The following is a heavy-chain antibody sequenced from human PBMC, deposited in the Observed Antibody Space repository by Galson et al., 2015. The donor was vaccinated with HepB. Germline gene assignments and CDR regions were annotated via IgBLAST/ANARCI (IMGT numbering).Heavy chain of an antibody. Sequence: SLRLSCAASGFTFSSYGMHWVRQAPGKGLEWVALISYDGSNKDYADSVKGRFTISRDNSKNTLYLQMNSLRAEDTAVYYCARDRGTMVRGVSYGMDVWGQGTTVTVSS. CDR1: GFTFSSYG. CDR3: ARDRGTMVRGVSYGMDV. CDR2: ISYDGSNK. J-gene: IGHJ6*02. D-gene: IGHD3-10*01. V-gene: IGHV3-30-3*01.